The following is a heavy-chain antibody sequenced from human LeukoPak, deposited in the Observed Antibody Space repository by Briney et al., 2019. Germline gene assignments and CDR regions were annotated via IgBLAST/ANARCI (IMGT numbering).Heavy chain of an antibody. CDR2: VIVYHGSKK. CDR3: ARGCSSGWYPGHDAFDI. Sequence: GAPKMLFCGAWGVLFCSCDNRGRRGPRQGGGVGGSVIVYHGSKKYYADSVKGRFTISRDNSKNTMYLQMNSLRAEDTAVYYCARGCSSGWYPGHDAFDIWGQGTMVTVSS. J-gene: IGHJ3*02. CDR1: GVLFCSCD. D-gene: IGHD6-19*01. V-gene: IGHV3-33*05.